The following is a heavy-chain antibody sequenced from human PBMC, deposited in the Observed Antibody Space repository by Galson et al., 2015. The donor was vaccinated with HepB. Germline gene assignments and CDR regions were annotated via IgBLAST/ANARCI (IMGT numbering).Heavy chain of an antibody. CDR1: GYTFSNYG. Sequence: SVKVSCKASGYTFSNYGMNWVRQAPGQGLEWMGWINANTGNPTYAQGFTGRFVFSLDTSVSTAYLQISSLKAEDAAVYYCARGDSSGWYAGDYWFQRTLVTVSS. CDR2: INANTGNP. CDR3: ARGDSSGWYAGDY. J-gene: IGHJ4*02. D-gene: IGHD6-19*01. V-gene: IGHV7-4-1*02.